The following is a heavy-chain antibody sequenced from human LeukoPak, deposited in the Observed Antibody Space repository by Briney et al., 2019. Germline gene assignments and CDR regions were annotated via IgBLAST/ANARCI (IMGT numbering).Heavy chain of an antibody. V-gene: IGHV4-34*01. CDR1: GGSFSGYY. CDR3: ARGQEDCSGGSCYCLDY. D-gene: IGHD2-15*01. Sequence: SETLSLTCAVSGGSFSGYYWSWIRQPPGKGLEWIGEINHSGSTNYNPSLKSRVTISVDTSKNQFSLKLSSVTAADTAVYYCARGQEDCSGGSCYCLDYWGQGTLVTVSS. CDR2: INHSGST. J-gene: IGHJ4*02.